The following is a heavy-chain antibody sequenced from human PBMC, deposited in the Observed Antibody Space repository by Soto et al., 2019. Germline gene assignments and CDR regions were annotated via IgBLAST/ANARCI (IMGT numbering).Heavy chain of an antibody. CDR3: ARDLYSSSWRGPWV. CDR1: GYTLTSYY. CDR2: INPSGGTT. J-gene: IGHJ4*02. Sequence: ASVKVSCKAPGYTLTSYYMHWVRQAPGQGLEWMGIINPSGGTTTYAQKFQGRVTVTRDTSTSTVYMELSSLKSEDTAVYYCARDLYSSSWRGPWVWGQGSLVTVSA. D-gene: IGHD6-13*01. V-gene: IGHV1-46*01.